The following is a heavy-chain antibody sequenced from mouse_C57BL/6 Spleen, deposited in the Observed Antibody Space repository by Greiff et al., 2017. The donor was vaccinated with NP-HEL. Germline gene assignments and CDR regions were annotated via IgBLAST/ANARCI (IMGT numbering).Heavy chain of an antibody. CDR3: ASLGDDYAMDY. CDR1: GYTFTGYW. CDR2: ILPGRGST. J-gene: IGHJ4*01. V-gene: IGHV1-9*01. Sequence: VQLQESGAELMKPGASVKLSCKATGYTFTGYWIEWVKQRPGPGLEWIGEILPGRGSTNYNEKFKGQATFTADTSSNTAYMQRSSLTTEDSAIYYCASLGDDYAMDYWGQGTSVTVSS. D-gene: IGHD2-4*01.